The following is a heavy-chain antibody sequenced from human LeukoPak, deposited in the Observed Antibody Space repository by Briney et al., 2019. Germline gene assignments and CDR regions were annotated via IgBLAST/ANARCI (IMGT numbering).Heavy chain of an antibody. J-gene: IGHJ6*03. CDR1: GGSISSHY. CDR2: IYYSGST. CDR3: ARELSGYSYGYYYYYMDV. V-gene: IGHV4-59*11. Sequence: SETLSLTCTVSGGSISSHYLSWIRQPPGKGLEWIGYIYYSGSTNYNPSLKSRVTISVDTSKNQFSLKLSSVTAADTAVYYCARELSGYSYGYYYYYMDVWGKGTTVTVSS. D-gene: IGHD5-18*01.